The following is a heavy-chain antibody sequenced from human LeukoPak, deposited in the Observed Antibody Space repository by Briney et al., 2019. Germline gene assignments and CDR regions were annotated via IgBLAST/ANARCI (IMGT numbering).Heavy chain of an antibody. Sequence: GGSLRLSCAASGFTFSGSWMSWVRQAPGKGLEWVANTKQDASFKGYIDSVEGRFTISRDNAENSVYLEMNRLRDEDTAVYYCARDGYGGYLDCWGQGTLVTVSS. CDR1: GFTFSGSW. CDR3: ARDGYGGYLDC. D-gene: IGHD6-13*01. J-gene: IGHJ4*02. V-gene: IGHV3-7*01. CDR2: TKQDASFK.